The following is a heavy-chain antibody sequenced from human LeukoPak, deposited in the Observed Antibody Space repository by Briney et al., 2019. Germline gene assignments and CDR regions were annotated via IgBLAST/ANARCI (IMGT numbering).Heavy chain of an antibody. Sequence: ASVKVSCKASGYTFTGYYMHWVRQAPGQGLEWMGWINPNSGGTNYAQKFQGRVTMTRDTSISTAYMELSRLRSDDTAIYYCANEDYYGSGSYSWFDAWGQGTLVTVSS. D-gene: IGHD3-10*01. CDR2: INPNSGGT. J-gene: IGHJ5*02. CDR1: GYTFTGYY. V-gene: IGHV1-2*02. CDR3: ANEDYYGSGSYSWFDA.